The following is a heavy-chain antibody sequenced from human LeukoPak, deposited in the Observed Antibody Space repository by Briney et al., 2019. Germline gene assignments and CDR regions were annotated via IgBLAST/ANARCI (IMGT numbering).Heavy chain of an antibody. J-gene: IGHJ4*02. CDR3: AKLPRSSGYIGPFDY. Sequence: GGSLRLSCAASGFTFSSYGMHWVRQAPGKGLEWVAFIRYDGSNKYYADSVKGRFTISRDNSKNTLYLQMNSLRAEDTAVYYCAKLPRSSGYIGPFDYWGQGTLVTVSS. D-gene: IGHD3-22*01. V-gene: IGHV3-30*02. CDR2: IRYDGSNK. CDR1: GFTFSSYG.